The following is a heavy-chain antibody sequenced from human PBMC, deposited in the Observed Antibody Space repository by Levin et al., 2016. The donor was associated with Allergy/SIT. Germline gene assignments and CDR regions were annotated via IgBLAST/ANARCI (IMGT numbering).Heavy chain of an antibody. Sequence: VRQMPGKGLEWMGIIYPGDSDTRYSPSFQGQVTISADKSISTAYLQWSSLKASDTAMYYCATTPLGYCSSTSCIRRRYFQHWGQGTLVTVSS. CDR2: IYPGDSDT. D-gene: IGHD2-2*01. V-gene: IGHV5-51*01. CDR3: ATTPLGYCSSTSCIRRRYFQH. J-gene: IGHJ1*01.